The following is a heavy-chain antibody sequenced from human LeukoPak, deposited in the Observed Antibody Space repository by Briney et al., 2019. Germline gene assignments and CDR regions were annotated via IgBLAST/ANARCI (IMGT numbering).Heavy chain of an antibody. CDR2: IREDGSQK. Sequence: GGSLRLSCAGSGFTFSNYWMTWVRQAPGKGLEWVASIREDGSQKSAVDSVRGRFTIARDNAKNSVYLQMDSLRAEDTAVYYCARGSTNYYDSSGYYPAWGQGTLVTVSS. J-gene: IGHJ4*02. CDR1: GFTFSNYW. V-gene: IGHV3-7*01. D-gene: IGHD3-22*01. CDR3: ARGSTNYYDSSGYYPA.